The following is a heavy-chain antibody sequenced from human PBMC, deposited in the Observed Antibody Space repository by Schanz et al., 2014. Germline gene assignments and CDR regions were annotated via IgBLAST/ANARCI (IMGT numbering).Heavy chain of an antibody. CDR3: ARRNFYDKSAAFDY. V-gene: IGHV3-48*01. CDR1: GLIFSTYT. Sequence: EVQLVESGGGLVRPGGSLRLSCTTSGLIFSTYTLNWVRQAPGKGLEWISYISFSGNTIYYADSVKGRFTISRDNSRNTLFLQMKRLRVEDTAVYYCARRNFYDKSAAFDYWGQGSLVTVSS. D-gene: IGHD3-9*01. CDR2: ISFSGNTI. J-gene: IGHJ4*02.